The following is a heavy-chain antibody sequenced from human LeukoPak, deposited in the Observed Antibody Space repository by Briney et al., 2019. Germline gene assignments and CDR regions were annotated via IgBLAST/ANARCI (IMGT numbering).Heavy chain of an antibody. CDR3: ARGEGYSSSWYVPDY. CDR1: GFTFSSYS. D-gene: IGHD6-13*01. V-gene: IGHV3-21*01. J-gene: IGHJ4*02. Sequence: TGGSLRLSCAASGFTFSSYSMNWVGQAPGKGLEWVSSISSSNSYIYNADSVKGRFTISRDNAKNSLYLQMNSLRAEDTAVYYCARGEGYSSSWYVPDYWGQGTLVTVSS. CDR2: ISSSNSYI.